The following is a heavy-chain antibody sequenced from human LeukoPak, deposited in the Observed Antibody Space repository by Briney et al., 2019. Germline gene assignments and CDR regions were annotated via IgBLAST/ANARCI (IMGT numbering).Heavy chain of an antibody. D-gene: IGHD3-16*02. CDR2: ISGDGGRT. V-gene: IGHV3-43*02. CDR3: AKAYYDYVWGSYRYFCAFDI. Sequence: PGGSLRLSCAASGFTFDHYAMHWVRQAPGKGLEWVSLISGDGGRTHYADSVKGRFTISRDNSKNSLYLQMNSLRTEDTAFYYCAKAYYDYVWGSYRYFCAFDIWGQGTMVTVSS. CDR1: GFTFDHYA. J-gene: IGHJ3*02.